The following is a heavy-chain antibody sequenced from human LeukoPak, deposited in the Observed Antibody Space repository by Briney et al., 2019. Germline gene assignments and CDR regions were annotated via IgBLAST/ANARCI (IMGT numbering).Heavy chain of an antibody. Sequence: PSETLSLTCTVSGGSISSYYWSWIRQPAGKGLEWIGRIYTSGSTYYNPSPKSRVTISADRSKNQFSLKLNSVTATDTAVYYCARRNVEQNAFDIWGQGTMVTVSS. D-gene: IGHD1/OR15-1a*01. J-gene: IGHJ3*02. CDR2: IYTSGST. CDR1: GGSISSYY. CDR3: ARRNVEQNAFDI. V-gene: IGHV4-4*07.